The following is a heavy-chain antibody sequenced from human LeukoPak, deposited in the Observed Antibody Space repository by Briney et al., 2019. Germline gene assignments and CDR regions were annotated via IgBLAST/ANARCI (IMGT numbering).Heavy chain of an antibody. Sequence: GASVKVSCKASGYTFTTYGISWVRQAPGQGLEWMGWMNPNSGNTGYAQRFQGRVTMTRSTSINTAYMELSSLKSEDTAVYYCARGTRDCSSSSCYNYWGQGTLVTVSS. D-gene: IGHD2-2*02. V-gene: IGHV1-8*02. CDR2: MNPNSGNT. CDR3: ARGTRDCSSSSCYNY. J-gene: IGHJ4*02. CDR1: GYTFTTYG.